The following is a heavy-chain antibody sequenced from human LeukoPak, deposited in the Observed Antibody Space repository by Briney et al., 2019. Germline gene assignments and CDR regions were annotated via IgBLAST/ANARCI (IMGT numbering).Heavy chain of an antibody. CDR2: LYSGGFT. Sequence: PGGSLSLSCSVSGFTLWVNYTSGLRGSPQGGVEWVSVLYSGGFTYYADPYKGRLTISRDSSKNTLYLQMSSLRAEDTAVYYCVRDRWPGLGDFWGQGTTVTVSS. D-gene: IGHD6-19*01. CDR1: GFTLWVNY. V-gene: IGHV3-66*01. CDR3: VRDRWPGLGDF. J-gene: IGHJ6*02.